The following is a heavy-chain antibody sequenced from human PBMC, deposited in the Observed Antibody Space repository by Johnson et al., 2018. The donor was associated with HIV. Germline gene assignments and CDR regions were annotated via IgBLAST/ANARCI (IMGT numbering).Heavy chain of an antibody. CDR3: AKPPSMGADGLAI. CDR1: GFTFSSYD. J-gene: IGHJ3*02. V-gene: IGHV3-30*18. CDR2: ISYDGSNE. Sequence: QMQLVESGGGVVQPGRSLRLSCAASGFTFSSYDMHWVRQAPGKGMDWVAFISYDGSNEYYADSVKGRFTISRDNSKNALYLQMNSLRADDTAIYYCAKPPSMGADGLAIWGHGTMVTVSS. D-gene: IGHD3-16*01.